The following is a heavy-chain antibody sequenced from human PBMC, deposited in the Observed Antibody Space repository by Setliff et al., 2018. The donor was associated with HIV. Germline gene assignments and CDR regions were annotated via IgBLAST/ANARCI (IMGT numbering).Heavy chain of an antibody. CDR1: GYSFTNYG. D-gene: IGHD2-15*01. CDR2: ISSYNDNT. V-gene: IGHV1-18*01. CDR3: ARDDVGYCSGGSCYHLFDTFDI. Sequence: GASVKVSCKASGYSFTNYGISWVRQAPGQGLEWMGWISSYNDNTNYALNLQGRVTMTTDTSTSTAYMELRSLRSDDTAVYYCARDDVGYCSGGSCYHLFDTFDIWGQGTGVTVSS. J-gene: IGHJ3*02.